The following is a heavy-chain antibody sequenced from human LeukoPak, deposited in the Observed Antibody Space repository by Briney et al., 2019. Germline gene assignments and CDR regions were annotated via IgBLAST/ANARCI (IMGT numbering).Heavy chain of an antibody. J-gene: IGHJ5*02. CDR2: IYTSGST. CDR3: ARDSDYYDSSGYYHNWFDP. D-gene: IGHD3-22*01. Sequence: SETLSLTCTVSGGSISSGSYYWSWIRQPAGKGLEWIGRIYTSGSTNYNPSLKSRVTISVDTSKNQFSLKLSSVTAADTAVYYCARDSDYYDSSGYYHNWFDPWGQGTLVTVSS. V-gene: IGHV4-61*02. CDR1: GGSISSGSYY.